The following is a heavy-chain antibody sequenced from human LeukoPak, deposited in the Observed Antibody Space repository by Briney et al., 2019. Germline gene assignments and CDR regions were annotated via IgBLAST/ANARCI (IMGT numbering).Heavy chain of an antibody. Sequence: PSETLSLTCTVSGGSISSYYWSWIRQPAGKGLEWIGRIYTSGSTNYNPSLKSRVTMSVDTSKNQFSLKLSSVTAADTAVYYCARESSYGVSSYSDYWGQGTLVTVSS. CDR1: GGSISSYY. D-gene: IGHD3-10*01. J-gene: IGHJ4*02. V-gene: IGHV4-4*07. CDR2: IYTSGST. CDR3: ARESSYGVSSYSDY.